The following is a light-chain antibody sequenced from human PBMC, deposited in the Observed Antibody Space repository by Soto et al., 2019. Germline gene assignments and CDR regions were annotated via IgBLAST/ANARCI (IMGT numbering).Light chain of an antibody. CDR1: SSNIGSNT. Sequence: QSVLTQPPSASGTPGQRVTISCSGSSSNIGSNTVNWYQQLPGTAPKLLIYSNNQRPSGVPDRFSGSKSGTSASLAISGLRSEDEADYYCAAWDDSLVGVFGTGTKVTVL. CDR3: AAWDDSLVGV. V-gene: IGLV1-44*01. CDR2: SNN. J-gene: IGLJ1*01.